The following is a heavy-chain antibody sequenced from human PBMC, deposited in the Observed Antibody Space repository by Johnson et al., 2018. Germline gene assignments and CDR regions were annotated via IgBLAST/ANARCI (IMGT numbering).Heavy chain of an antibody. V-gene: IGHV3-30*18. J-gene: IGHJ6*03. Sequence: VQLLESGGGVVQPGRSLRLSCAASGFTFSSYGMHWVRQAPGKGLEWVAVISYDGSNKYYADSVKGRFTISRDNSKNTLYLQMNSLRAEDTAVYYCAKDFYYGSGSHDYYYYYMDVWGKGTTVTVS. D-gene: IGHD3-10*01. CDR2: ISYDGSNK. CDR3: AKDFYYGSGSHDYYYYYMDV. CDR1: GFTFSSYG.